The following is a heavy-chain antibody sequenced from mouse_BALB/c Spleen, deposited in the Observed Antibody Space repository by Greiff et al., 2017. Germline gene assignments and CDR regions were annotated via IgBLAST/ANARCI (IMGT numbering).Heavy chain of an antibody. J-gene: IGHJ1*01. CDR1: GFAFSSYD. CDR3: ARQYGNYVWYFDV. V-gene: IGHV5-12-1*01. CDR2: ISSGGGST. Sequence: EVQVVESGGGLVKPGGSLKLSCAASGFAFSSYDMSWVRQTPEKRLEWVAYISSGGGSTYYPDTVKGRFTISRDNAKNTLYLQMSSLKSEDTAMYYCARQYGNYVWYFDVWGAGTTVTVSS. D-gene: IGHD2-10*02.